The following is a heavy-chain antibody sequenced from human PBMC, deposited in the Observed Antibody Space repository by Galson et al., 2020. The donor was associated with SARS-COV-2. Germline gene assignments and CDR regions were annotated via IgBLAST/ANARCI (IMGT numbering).Heavy chain of an antibody. CDR1: GYTFTGFY. Sequence: ASVNVSCKASGYTFTGFYLHWVRQAPGQGLEWMGWINPNTGGTKYAQKFQGRVTMTRNTSISTAYMELRILTSDDTAVYYCATFGYCDIASCAEGDRYLDCWGQGTLVPVSS. CDR2: INPNTGGT. D-gene: IGHD2-2*03. J-gene: IGHJ4*02. CDR3: ATFGYCDIASCAEGDRYLDC. V-gene: IGHV1-2*02.